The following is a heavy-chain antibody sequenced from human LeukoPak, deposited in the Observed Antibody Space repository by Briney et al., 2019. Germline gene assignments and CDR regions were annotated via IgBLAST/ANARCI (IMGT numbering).Heavy chain of an antibody. CDR2: INPSGGSP. D-gene: IGHD5-18*01. CDR3: ARSGYHSKGPFDC. J-gene: IGHJ4*02. V-gene: IGHV1-46*01. Sequence: GASVKVSCKASGYAFTAYYIHWVRQAPGQGLEWMGIINPSGGSPSYAQKFQDIVTLTRDTSTSTVYMALSSLRSDDTAVYYCARSGYHSKGPFDCWGLGTLVTVSS. CDR1: GYAFTAYY.